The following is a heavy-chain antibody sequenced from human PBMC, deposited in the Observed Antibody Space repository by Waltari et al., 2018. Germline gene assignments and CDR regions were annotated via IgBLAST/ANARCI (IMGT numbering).Heavy chain of an antibody. V-gene: IGHV4-38-2*01. Sequence: QVQLQESGPGLVKPSETLSLTCAVSGYSISSGYYWGWIRQPPGKGLEWIGSIYHSGSTSYNPSLKSRVTISVDTSKNQFSLKLSSVTAADTAVYYCARLQVNSYGPDYWGQGTLVTVSS. D-gene: IGHD5-18*01. CDR1: GYSISSGYY. CDR3: ARLQVNSYGPDY. J-gene: IGHJ4*02. CDR2: IYHSGST.